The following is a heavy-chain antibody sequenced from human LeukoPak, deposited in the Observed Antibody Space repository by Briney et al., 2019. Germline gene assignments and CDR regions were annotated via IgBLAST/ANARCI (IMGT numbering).Heavy chain of an antibody. V-gene: IGHV3-21*04. CDR2: ISSSSSYI. D-gene: IGHD3-10*01. CDR1: GFTFSSYS. Sequence: PGGSLRLSCAASGFTFSSYSMNWVRQAPGKGLEWVSSISSSSSYIYYADSVKGRFTISRDNSKNTLYLQMYSLGADDTAVYSCAKAGGSGNQPFDYWGQGILVTVSS. J-gene: IGHJ4*02. CDR3: AKAGGSGNQPFDY.